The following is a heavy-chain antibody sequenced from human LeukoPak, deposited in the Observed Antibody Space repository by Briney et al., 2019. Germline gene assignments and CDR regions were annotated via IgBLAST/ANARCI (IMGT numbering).Heavy chain of an antibody. J-gene: IGHJ4*02. CDR1: GFTLNGYW. V-gene: IGHV3-74*01. CDR2: INSDGSTT. Sequence: GGSLRLSCAAPGFTLNGYWMHWVRQAPGKGLVWVSRINSDGSTTSYADSVKGRFTISRDNAKNSLFLQMNSLRAEDTAVYYCARLPAYCSSTSCYYDYWGQGTLVTVSS. D-gene: IGHD2-2*01. CDR3: ARLPAYCSSTSCYYDY.